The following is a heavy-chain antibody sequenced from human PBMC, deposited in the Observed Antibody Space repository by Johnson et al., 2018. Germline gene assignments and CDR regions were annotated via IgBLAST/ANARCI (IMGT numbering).Heavy chain of an antibody. V-gene: IGHV4-59*01. CDR1: GGSISSYY. CDR2: IYYSGST. D-gene: IGHD1-26*01. CDR3: ARVHSGTKVSAVDI. J-gene: IGHJ3*02. Sequence: QVQLQESGPGLVKPSETLSLTCTVSGGSISSYYWSWIRQPPGKGLEWIGYIYYSGSTNYNPSLKSRVTISVDTSKNQFSLKLSSVTAADTAVYDCARVHSGTKVSAVDIWGQGTMVTVSS.